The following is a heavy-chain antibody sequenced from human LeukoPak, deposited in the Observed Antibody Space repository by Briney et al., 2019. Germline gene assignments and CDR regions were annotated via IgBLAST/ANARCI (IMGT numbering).Heavy chain of an antibody. V-gene: IGHV1-18*04. J-gene: IGHJ4*02. CDR1: GYTFTDYY. D-gene: IGHD2-8*01. Sequence: ASVKVSCKASGYTFTDYYIHWVRQAPGQGLEWMGWISAYNGNTNYAQKLQGRVTMTTDTSTSTAYMELRSLRSDDTAVYYCARERVYARRGYFDYWGQGTLVTVSS. CDR2: ISAYNGNT. CDR3: ARERVYARRGYFDY.